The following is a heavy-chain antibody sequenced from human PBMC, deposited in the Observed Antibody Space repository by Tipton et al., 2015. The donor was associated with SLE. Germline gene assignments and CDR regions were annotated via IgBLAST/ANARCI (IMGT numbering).Heavy chain of an antibody. V-gene: IGHV4-59*12. J-gene: IGHJ3*02. CDR2: IYYSGST. CDR1: GGSISSYY. CDR3: ARSGYSSGWYRGRFDI. Sequence: LSLTCTVSGGSISSYYWSWIRQPPGKGLEWIGYIYYSGSTNYNPSLKSRVTISVDTSKNQFSLRLRSVTAADTAVYYCARSGYSSGWYRGRFDIWGQGTMVTVSS. D-gene: IGHD6-19*01.